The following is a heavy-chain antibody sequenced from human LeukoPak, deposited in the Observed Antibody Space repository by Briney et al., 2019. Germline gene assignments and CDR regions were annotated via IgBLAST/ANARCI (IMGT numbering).Heavy chain of an antibody. CDR3: ARGGRGSAAVVAPRSFDI. CDR2: TYTGGNS. V-gene: IGHV3-53*01. D-gene: IGHD3-22*01. J-gene: IGHJ3*02. Sequence: GGSLRLSCAASGFTVSSIHMVWVRQAPGKGLEWVSVTYTGGNSYYADSVKGRFIISRDISKNTLYLQMNSLRAEDSALYYRARGGRGSAAVVAPRSFDIWGQGTMVTVSS. CDR1: GFTVSSIH.